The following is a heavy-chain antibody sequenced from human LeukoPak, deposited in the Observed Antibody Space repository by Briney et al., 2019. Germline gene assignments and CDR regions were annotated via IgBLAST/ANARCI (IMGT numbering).Heavy chain of an antibody. CDR2: MHDSGTT. J-gene: IGHJ4*02. Sequence: SETLSLTCTASGGSISSYYWNWIRQPPGKGLEWIAYMHDSGTTKYNPSLKSRVTISVDTSKNHFSLKLNSVTAADTAVYFCARRFNSGWGSIDYWGPGILVTVSS. D-gene: IGHD6-25*01. CDR3: ARRFNSGWGSIDY. CDR1: GGSISSYY. V-gene: IGHV4-59*08.